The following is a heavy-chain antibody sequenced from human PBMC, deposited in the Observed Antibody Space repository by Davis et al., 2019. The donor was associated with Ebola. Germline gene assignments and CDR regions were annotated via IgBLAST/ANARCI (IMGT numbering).Heavy chain of an antibody. D-gene: IGHD2-21*01. V-gene: IGHV3-9*01. CDR3: AKGGYSVAAKMDY. J-gene: IGHJ4*02. Sequence: PGGSLRLSCAASGFTFDDYAMHWVRQAPGKGLEWVSGISWNSGSVGYADSVEGRFTISGDNAKNALYLQMNSLRAEDTAFYYCAKGGYSVAAKMDYWGQGTLVTVSS. CDR1: GFTFDDYA. CDR2: ISWNSGSV.